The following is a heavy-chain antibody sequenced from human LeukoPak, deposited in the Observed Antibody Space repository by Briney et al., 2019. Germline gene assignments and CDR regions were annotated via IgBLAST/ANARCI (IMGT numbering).Heavy chain of an antibody. CDR2: IYYSGST. Sequence: SETLSLTCTVSGGSISSSSYYWGWIRQPPGKGLEWIGSIYYSGSTYYNPSLKCRVTISVDTSKNQFSLKLSSVTAADTAVYYCARDQGPYYFDYWGQGTLVTVSS. CDR1: GGSISSSSYY. CDR3: ARDQGPYYFDY. J-gene: IGHJ4*02. V-gene: IGHV4-39*07.